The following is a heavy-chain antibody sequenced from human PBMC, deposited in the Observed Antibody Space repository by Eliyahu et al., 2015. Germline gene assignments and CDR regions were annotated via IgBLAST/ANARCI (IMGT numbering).Heavy chain of an antibody. J-gene: IGHJ6*02. CDR2: IYYSGST. CDR3: ARRGEDTAMVSYYYYYGMDV. D-gene: IGHD5-18*01. Sequence: QVQLQESGPGLVKPSETLSLTCTVXGXSISSXYWSWIRQPPGKGLEWIGYIYYSGSTNYNPSLKSRVTISVDTSKNQFSLKLSSVTAADTAVYYCARRGEDTAMVSYYYYYGMDVWGQGTTVTVSS. CDR1: GXSISSXY. V-gene: IGHV4-59*01.